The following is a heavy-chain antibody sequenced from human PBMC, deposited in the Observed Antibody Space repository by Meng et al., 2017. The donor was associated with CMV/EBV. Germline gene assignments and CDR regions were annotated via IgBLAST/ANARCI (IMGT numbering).Heavy chain of an antibody. D-gene: IGHD2-2*01. J-gene: IGHJ5*02. Sequence: GGSLRLSCAASGFTFSSYSMNWVHQAPGKGLEWVSSISSSSSYIYYADSVKGRFTISRDNAKNSLYLQMNSLRAEDTAVYYCAREGCSSTSCYETWFDPWGQGTLVTVSS. V-gene: IGHV3-21*01. CDR3: AREGCSSTSCYETWFDP. CDR2: ISSSSSYI. CDR1: GFTFSSYS.